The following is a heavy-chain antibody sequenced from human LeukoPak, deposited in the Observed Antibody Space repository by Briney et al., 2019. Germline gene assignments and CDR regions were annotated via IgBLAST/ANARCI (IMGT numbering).Heavy chain of an antibody. Sequence: SETLSLTCTVSGGSISSGSYYWSWIRQPAGKGLEWIGRIYTSGSTNYNPSLKSRVTISVDTSKNQFSLKLSSVTAADTAVYYCARDVEEYYYGSGSYPRYWGQGTLVTVSS. D-gene: IGHD3-10*01. CDR3: ARDVEEYYYGSGSYPRY. CDR1: GGSISSGSYY. CDR2: IYTSGST. V-gene: IGHV4-61*02. J-gene: IGHJ4*02.